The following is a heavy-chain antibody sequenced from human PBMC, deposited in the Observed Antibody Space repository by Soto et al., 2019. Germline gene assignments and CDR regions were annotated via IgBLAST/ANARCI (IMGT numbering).Heavy chain of an antibody. J-gene: IGHJ4*02. D-gene: IGHD2-15*01. CDR1: GYTLTNYA. V-gene: IGHV1-3*01. CDR3: AGGRYCSGGSCYRQQAS. CDR2: INAGNGNT. Sequence: ASVKVSCQASGYTLTNYAMHWVRPAPGQKFEWMGWINAGNGNTKYSQKFQGRVTITRDTSASTAYMELSSLRSEDTAVYYCAGGRYCSGGSCYRQQASWGQGTLVTVSS.